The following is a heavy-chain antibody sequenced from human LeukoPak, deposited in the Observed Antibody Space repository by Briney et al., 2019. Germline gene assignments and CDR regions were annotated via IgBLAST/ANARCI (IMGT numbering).Heavy chain of an antibody. CDR2: MNPNSGNT. D-gene: IGHD4-23*01. V-gene: IGHV1-8*03. CDR1: GYTFTSYD. CDR3: ARVPTTVAPYYCYYYYMDV. J-gene: IGHJ6*03. Sequence: ASVKVSCKASGYTFTSYDINWVRQATGQGLEWMGWMNPNSGNTGYAQKFQGRVTITRNTSISTAYMELSSLRSEDTAVYYCARVPTTVAPYYCYYYYMDVWGKGTTVTVSS.